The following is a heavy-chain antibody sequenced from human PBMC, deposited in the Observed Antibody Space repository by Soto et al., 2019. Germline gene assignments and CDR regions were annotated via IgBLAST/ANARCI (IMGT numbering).Heavy chain of an antibody. D-gene: IGHD6-13*01. V-gene: IGHV3-43*01. J-gene: IGHJ6*02. CDR2: ITWSGGTT. CDR1: GFTFDDYP. Sequence: PGGSLRLSCAASGFTFDDYPMHWVRLAPGRGLEWVSLITWSGGTTYYADSVKGRFTISRDNTKNTLYLQMNSLRAEDTAVYYCGRSSWSLYYYYYGMDVWGQGTTVTVSS. CDR3: GRSSWSLYYYYYGMDV.